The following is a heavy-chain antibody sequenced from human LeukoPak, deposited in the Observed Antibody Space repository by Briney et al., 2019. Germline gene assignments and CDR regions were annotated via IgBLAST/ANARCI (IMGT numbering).Heavy chain of an antibody. CDR1: GYTFTSYG. CDR2: ISDYNGNT. J-gene: IGHJ4*02. Sequence: ASVKVFCKASGYTFTSYGNSWVRQAPGQGLEWMGWISDYNGNTNYAQKIQGRVTMTIDTATSTAYMELRSLRSDDTAVYYCAIDRGGNYYEPFVYWGQGTLVTVSS. D-gene: IGHD1-26*01. CDR3: AIDRGGNYYEPFVY. V-gene: IGHV1-18*01.